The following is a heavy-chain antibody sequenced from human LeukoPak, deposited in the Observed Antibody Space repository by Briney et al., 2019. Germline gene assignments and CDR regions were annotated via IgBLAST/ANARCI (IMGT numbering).Heavy chain of an antibody. CDR2: IWDDGSNK. V-gene: IGHV3-33*01. CDR3: ARGSYYYDSSGYYSIDY. J-gene: IGHJ4*02. D-gene: IGHD3-22*01. CDR1: GFTFNSYG. Sequence: PGISLRLSCSASGFTFNSYGIHWVRQAPGTGLEWLAIIWDDGSNKYYVYSVKGRFTISRDNSKNTQYLQMNSLRAEDTAVYYCARGSYYYDSSGYYSIDYWGQGTLVTVSS.